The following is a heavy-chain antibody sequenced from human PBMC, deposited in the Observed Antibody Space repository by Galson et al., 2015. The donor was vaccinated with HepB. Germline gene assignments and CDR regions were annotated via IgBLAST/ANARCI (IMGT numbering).Heavy chain of an antibody. J-gene: IGHJ4*02. D-gene: IGHD3-22*01. CDR3: ARAPERSSGSNY. CDR1: GYTFTSYY. Sequence: VKVSCKASGYTFTSYYMHWVRQAPGQGLEWMGIINLSGGSTSFAQKFQGRVTMTRDTSTSTVNMELSSLRSKDTAVYYCARAPERSSGSNYWGQGTLVTVSS. CDR2: INLSGGST. V-gene: IGHV1-46*01.